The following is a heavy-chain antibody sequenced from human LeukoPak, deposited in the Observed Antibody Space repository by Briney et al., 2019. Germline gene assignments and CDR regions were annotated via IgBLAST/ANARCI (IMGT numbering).Heavy chain of an antibody. J-gene: IGHJ3*02. D-gene: IGHD6-13*01. Sequence: GGSLRLSCAASGFTFSSYWMSWVRQAPGKGLEWVANIKQDGSEKYYVDSVKGRFTISRDNAKNPLYLQMNSLRAEDTAVYYCDRYSSSWDAFDIWGQGTMVTVSS. V-gene: IGHV3-7*01. CDR1: GFTFSSYW. CDR2: IKQDGSEK. CDR3: DRYSSSWDAFDI.